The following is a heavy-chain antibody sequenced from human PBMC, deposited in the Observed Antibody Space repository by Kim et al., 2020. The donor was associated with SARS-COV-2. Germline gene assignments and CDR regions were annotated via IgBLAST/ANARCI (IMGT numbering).Heavy chain of an antibody. Sequence: DSVKGRLTISRDNAKNSLYLQMNSLGAEDTAVYYCARDFSEWELRDAFDIWGQGTMVTVSS. CDR3: ARDFSEWELRDAFDI. D-gene: IGHD1-26*01. J-gene: IGHJ3*02. V-gene: IGHV3-21*01.